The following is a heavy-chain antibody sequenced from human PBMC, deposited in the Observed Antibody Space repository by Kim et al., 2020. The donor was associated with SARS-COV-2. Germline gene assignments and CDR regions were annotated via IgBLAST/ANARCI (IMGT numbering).Heavy chain of an antibody. Sequence: ASVKVSCKASGYTFTSYGISWVRQAPGQGLEWMGWISAYNGNTNYAQKLQGRVTMTTDTSTSTAYMELRSLRSDDTAVYYCARDLSSSADYVWGSYRYDAFDIWGQGTMVTVSS. D-gene: IGHD3-16*02. CDR1: GYTFTSYG. CDR3: ARDLSSSADYVWGSYRYDAFDI. CDR2: ISAYNGNT. V-gene: IGHV1-18*01. J-gene: IGHJ3*02.